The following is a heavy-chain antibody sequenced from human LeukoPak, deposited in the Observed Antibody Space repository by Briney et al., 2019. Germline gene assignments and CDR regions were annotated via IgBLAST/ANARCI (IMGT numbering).Heavy chain of an antibody. CDR3: ARVYLERLTAGYFDH. D-gene: IGHD2-8*01. V-gene: IGHV3-30*04. Sequence: LSGGSLRLSCAASGFTFSTYAMNWVRQAPGKWLEWVAVISDDGRHNYYADSVKGRFTISRDNSKSTLYLQMNSLRDDDSAAYFCARVYLERLTAGYFDHWGQGTQVTVSP. J-gene: IGHJ4*02. CDR1: GFTFSTYA. CDR2: ISDDGRHN.